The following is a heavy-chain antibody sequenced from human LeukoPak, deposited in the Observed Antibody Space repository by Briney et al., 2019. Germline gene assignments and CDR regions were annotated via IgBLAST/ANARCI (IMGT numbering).Heavy chain of an antibody. V-gene: IGHV3-21*01. D-gene: IGHD3/OR15-3a*01. J-gene: IGHJ4*02. CDR3: ARDLLGSVRGTFDY. Sequence: GGSLRLSCAASGFTFSSYSMNWVRQAPGKGLEWVSSISSSSSYIYYADSVKGRFTTSRDNAKNSLYLQMNSLRAEDTALYYCARDLLGSVRGTFDYWGQGTLVTVSS. CDR1: GFTFSSYS. CDR2: ISSSSSYI.